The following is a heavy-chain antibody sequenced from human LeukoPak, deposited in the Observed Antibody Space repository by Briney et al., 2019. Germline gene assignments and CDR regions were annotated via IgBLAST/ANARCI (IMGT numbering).Heavy chain of an antibody. CDR3: ARDAGPVVVGPGYYYYMDV. Sequence: SVKVSCKASGGTLSSYAISWVRQAPGQGLEWMGRIIPIFGTANYAQEYQGRVTITTDESTGTAYMELSSLRSEDTAVYYCARDAGPVVVGPGYYYYMDVWGKGTTVTVSS. J-gene: IGHJ6*03. CDR2: IIPIFGTA. CDR1: GGTLSSYA. D-gene: IGHD2-15*01. V-gene: IGHV1-69*05.